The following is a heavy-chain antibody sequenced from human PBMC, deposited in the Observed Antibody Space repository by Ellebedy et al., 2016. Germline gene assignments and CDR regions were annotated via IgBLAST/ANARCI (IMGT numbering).Heavy chain of an antibody. Sequence: SETLSLTXTVSGGSISSGGYYWSWIRHHPGKGLEWIGYIYYSGCTYYNPSLKSRVTISVDTSKNQFSLKLSSVTAADTAVYYCARDDSGDLDYWGQGTLVTVSS. J-gene: IGHJ4*02. V-gene: IGHV4-31*03. CDR1: GGSISSGGYY. CDR3: ARDDSGDLDY. CDR2: IYYSGCT. D-gene: IGHD1-26*01.